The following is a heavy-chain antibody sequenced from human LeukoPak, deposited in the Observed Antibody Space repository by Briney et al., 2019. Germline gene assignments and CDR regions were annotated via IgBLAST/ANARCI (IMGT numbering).Heavy chain of an antibody. V-gene: IGHV4-59*12. CDR2: IYYSGST. J-gene: IGHJ2*01. D-gene: IGHD2-21*01. Sequence: SETLSLTCTVSGGSISSYYWSWIRQPPGKGLEWIGYIYYSGSTNYNPSLKSRVTISVDTSKNQFSLKLTSVTAADTAVYYCAREVIAIPELHYYHFDLWGRGTLVTVSS. CDR1: GGSISSYY. CDR3: AREVIAIPELHYYHFDL.